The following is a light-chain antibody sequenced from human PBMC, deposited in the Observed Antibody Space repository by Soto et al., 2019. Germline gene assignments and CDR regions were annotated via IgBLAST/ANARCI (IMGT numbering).Light chain of an antibody. Sequence: QSVLTQPGSVSGSRGQSITISCTGTSSDVGGYNYVSWYQQHPGKAPKLVIYGVTYRPSGVSARFSGSKFQNTASLTISGLQAEDEADYYCSSFRSGSVVLFGGGTKVTVL. J-gene: IGLJ3*02. V-gene: IGLV2-14*01. CDR1: SSDVGGYNY. CDR3: SSFRSGSVVL. CDR2: GVT.